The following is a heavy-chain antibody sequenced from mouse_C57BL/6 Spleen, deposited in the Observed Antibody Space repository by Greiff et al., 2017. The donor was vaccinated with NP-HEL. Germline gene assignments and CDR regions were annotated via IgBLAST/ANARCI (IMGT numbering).Heavy chain of an antibody. CDR2: IDPETGGT. CDR1: GYTFTDYE. CDR3: TRRGIYYYGSSLDY. J-gene: IGHJ2*01. V-gene: IGHV1-15*01. Sequence: VKLQESGAELVRPGASVTLSCKASGYTFTDYEMHWVKQTPVHGLEWIGAIDPETGGTAYNQKFKGKAILTADKSSSTAYMELRSLTSEDSAVYYCTRRGIYYYGSSLDYWGQGTTLTVSS. D-gene: IGHD1-1*01.